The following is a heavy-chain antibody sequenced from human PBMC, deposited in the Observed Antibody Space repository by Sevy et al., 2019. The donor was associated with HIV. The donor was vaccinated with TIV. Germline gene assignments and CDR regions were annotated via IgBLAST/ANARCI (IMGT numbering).Heavy chain of an antibody. CDR1: GYSFTSYW. CDR2: IYPGDSDT. V-gene: IGHV5-51*01. J-gene: IGHJ4*02. CDR3: ARLGPLDSSDGDY. Sequence: GGSLRLSCKGSGYSFTSYWIGWVRQMPGKGLEWMGIIYPGDSDTRYSPSFQGQVTISADKSISTAYLQWSSLKASDTAMYDCARLGPLDSSDGDYWGQGTLVTVSS. D-gene: IGHD6-25*01.